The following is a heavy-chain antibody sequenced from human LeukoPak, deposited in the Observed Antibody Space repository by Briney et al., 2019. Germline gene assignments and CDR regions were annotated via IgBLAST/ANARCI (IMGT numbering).Heavy chain of an antibody. CDR3: TTDQSHRGYDPGYFDY. D-gene: IGHD5-12*01. CDR1: GFTFSNAW. CDR2: IKSKTDGGTT. Sequence: PGGSLRLSCAASGFTFSNAWRSWVRQAPGKGLEWVGRIKSKTDGGTTDYAAHVKASFTISRDDSKSTLYLQMNSLKTEDTAVYYCTTDQSHRGYDPGYFDYWGQGTLVTVSS. J-gene: IGHJ4*02. V-gene: IGHV3-15*01.